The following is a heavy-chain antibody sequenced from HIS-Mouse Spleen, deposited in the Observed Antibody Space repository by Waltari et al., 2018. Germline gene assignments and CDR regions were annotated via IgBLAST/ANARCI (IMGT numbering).Heavy chain of an antibody. V-gene: IGHV4-39*07. CDR1: GGSISRHRYY. D-gene: IGHD6-13*01. Sequence: QLQLQESGSGLVKPSETLSLTWTVSGGSISRHRYYWGWIRQPPGKGLEWVGSIYYSGSTYYNPSLKSRVTISVDTSKNQFSLKLSSVTAADTAVYYCAREIPYSSSWYDWYFDLWGRGTLVTVSS. CDR2: IYYSGST. CDR3: AREIPYSSSWYDWYFDL. J-gene: IGHJ2*01.